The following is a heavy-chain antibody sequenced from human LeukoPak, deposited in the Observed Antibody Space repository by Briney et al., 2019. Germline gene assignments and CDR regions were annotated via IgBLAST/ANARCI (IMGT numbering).Heavy chain of an antibody. D-gene: IGHD2-2*01. Sequence: SVKVSCKASGYTFTSYGISWVRQAPGQGLEWMGGIIPIFGTANYAQKFQGRVTITADESTSTAYMELSSLRSEDTAVYYCARGWYQLPEYFQHWGQGTLVTVSS. CDR3: ARGWYQLPEYFQH. J-gene: IGHJ1*01. V-gene: IGHV1-69*13. CDR1: GYTFTSYG. CDR2: IIPIFGTA.